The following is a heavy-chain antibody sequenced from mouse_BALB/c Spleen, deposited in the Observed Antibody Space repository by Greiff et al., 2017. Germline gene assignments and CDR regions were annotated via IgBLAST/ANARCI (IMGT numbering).Heavy chain of an antibody. CDR1: GFTFSSYW. J-gene: IGHJ1*01. V-gene: IGHV6-6*02. CDR2: IRLKSDNYAT. Sequence: EVKLEESGGGLVQPGGSMKLSCVASGFTFSSYWMSWVRQAPEKGLEWVAEIRLKSDNYATHYAESVKGKFTISRDDSKSRLYLQMNSLRAEDTGIYYCTRYRYFDVWGAGTTVTVSS. CDR3: TRYRYFDV.